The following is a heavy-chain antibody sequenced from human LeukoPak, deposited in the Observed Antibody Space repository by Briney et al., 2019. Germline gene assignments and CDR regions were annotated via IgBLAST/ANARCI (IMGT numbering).Heavy chain of an antibody. CDR3: AKDPNIAAAGTFDY. V-gene: IGHV1-46*01. J-gene: IGHJ4*02. CDR2: FNPSGGST. D-gene: IGHD6-13*01. CDR1: GYTFTNYY. Sequence: ASVKVSCKASGYTFTNYYMHWLRRAPGQGLEWVGVFNPSGGSTSYAQKFQGRVTMTRDTSTSTVYMELSSLRSEDTAVYYCAKDPNIAAAGTFDYWGQGTLVTVSS.